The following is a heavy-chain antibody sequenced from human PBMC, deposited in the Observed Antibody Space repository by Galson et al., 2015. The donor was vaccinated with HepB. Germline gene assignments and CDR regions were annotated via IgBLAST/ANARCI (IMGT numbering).Heavy chain of an antibody. J-gene: IGHJ3*02. CDR1: GFTFSSYG. V-gene: IGHV3-30*18. CDR2: IAYDGSNK. D-gene: IGHD2-2*01. Sequence: SLRLSCAASGFTFSSYGMHWVRQAPGKGLEWVAVIAYDGSNKYYADSVKGRFTISRDNSKNTLYLQMNSLRAEDTAVYYCAKLYIVVVPAAIPDAFDIWGQGTMVTVSS. CDR3: AKLYIVVVPAAIPDAFDI.